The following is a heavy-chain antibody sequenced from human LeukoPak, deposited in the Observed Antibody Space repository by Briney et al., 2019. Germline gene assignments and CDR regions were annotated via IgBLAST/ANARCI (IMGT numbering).Heavy chain of an antibody. CDR1: GFFSGSW. J-gene: IGHJ4*02. V-gene: IGHV3-7*01. CDR2: INQDGSRK. Sequence: GGSLRLSCTASGFFSGSWMSWVRRAPGKGLEWVASINQDGSRKYYVDSLKGRFTISRDNANNSLALQMNSLRAEDTAVYYCARQYSGYDPFDYWGQGTLVTVSS. D-gene: IGHD5-12*01. CDR3: ARQYSGYDPFDY.